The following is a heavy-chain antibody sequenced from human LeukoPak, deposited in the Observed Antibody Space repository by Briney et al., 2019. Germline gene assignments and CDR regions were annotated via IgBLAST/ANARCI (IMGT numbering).Heavy chain of an antibody. CDR1: GFTFSSYG. V-gene: IGHV3-30*02. CDR3: ARDALGDYQGLGQYFDY. D-gene: IGHD4-17*01. Sequence: GGSLRLSCAASGFTFSSYGMHWVRQAPGKGLEWVAFIRYDGSNKYYADSVKGRFTISRANSKNTLYLQMNSLRAEDTAVYYCARDALGDYQGLGQYFDYWGQGTLVTVSS. J-gene: IGHJ4*02. CDR2: IRYDGSNK.